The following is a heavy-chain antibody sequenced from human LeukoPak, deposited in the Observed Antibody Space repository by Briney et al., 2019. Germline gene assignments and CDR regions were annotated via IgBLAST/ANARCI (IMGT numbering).Heavy chain of an antibody. CDR1: GFTFSSYG. V-gene: IGHV3-33*06. D-gene: IGHD3-10*01. J-gene: IGHJ4*02. Sequence: GGSLRLSCAASGFTFSSYGMHWVRQAPGKGLEWVAVIWYDGSNKYYADSVKGRFTISRDNSKNTLYLQMNSLRAGDTAVYYCANMVRGEWGQGTLVTVSS. CDR2: IWYDGSNK. CDR3: ANMVRGE.